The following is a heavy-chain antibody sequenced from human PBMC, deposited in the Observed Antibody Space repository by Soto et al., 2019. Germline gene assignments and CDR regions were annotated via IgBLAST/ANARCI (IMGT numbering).Heavy chain of an antibody. CDR3: ARGGAKATLEY. V-gene: IGHV4-4*07. J-gene: IGHJ4*02. CDR2: IYSSGST. Sequence: PSETRSLTCTVSGGSISSYYWSWIRQPAKKGLEWIGRIYSSGSTDYNPSLKSRVTMSVDTSKNQFSLKVNSVTAADTAVYYCARGGAKATLEYWGQGPLVTVS. CDR1: GGSISSYY. D-gene: IGHD1-26*01.